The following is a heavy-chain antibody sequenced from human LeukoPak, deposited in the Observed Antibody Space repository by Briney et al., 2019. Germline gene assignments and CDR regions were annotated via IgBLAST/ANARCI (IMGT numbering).Heavy chain of an antibody. CDR2: ISSSGSTI. V-gene: IGHV3-11*01. CDR1: GFTFSDYY. J-gene: IGHJ4*02. CDR3: ARAAWYYDSSGYYQTLAYYFDY. Sequence: KPGGSLRLSCAASGFTFSDYYMSWIRQAPGKGLEWVSYISSSGSTIYYAGSVKGRFTISRDNAKNSLYLQMNSLRAEDTAVYYCARAAWYYDSSGYYQTLAYYFDYWGQGTLVTVSS. D-gene: IGHD3-22*01.